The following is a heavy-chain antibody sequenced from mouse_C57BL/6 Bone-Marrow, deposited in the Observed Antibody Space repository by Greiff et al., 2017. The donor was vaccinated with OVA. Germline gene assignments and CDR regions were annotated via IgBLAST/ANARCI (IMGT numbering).Heavy chain of an antibody. CDR3: ARFVIYYDYLFDY. D-gene: IGHD2-4*01. CDR1: GYAFTNYL. J-gene: IGHJ2*01. Sequence: VKLMESGAELVRPGTSVKVSCKASGYAFTNYLIEWVKQRPGQGLEWIGVINPGSGGTNYNEKFKGKATLTADKSSSTAYMQLSSLTSEDSAVYFCARFVIYYDYLFDYWGQGTTLTVSS. CDR2: INPGSGGT. V-gene: IGHV1-54*01.